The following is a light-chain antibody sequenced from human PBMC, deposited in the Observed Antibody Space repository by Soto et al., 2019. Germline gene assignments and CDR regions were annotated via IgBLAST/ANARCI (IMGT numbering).Light chain of an antibody. CDR3: QQYDDLPYT. Sequence: DIQMTQSPPSLSASVGDRVTIACQASQDINKFLSWFQQKPGKAPKLLIFDASQLEAGVPSRFSGGGSGTEFTFTISSLQPEDIATYFCQQYDDLPYTFGQGNKLEIK. V-gene: IGKV1-33*01. J-gene: IGKJ2*01. CDR2: DAS. CDR1: QDINKF.